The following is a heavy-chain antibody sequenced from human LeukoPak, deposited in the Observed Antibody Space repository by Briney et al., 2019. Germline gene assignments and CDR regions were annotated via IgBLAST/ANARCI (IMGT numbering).Heavy chain of an antibody. J-gene: IGHJ6*03. CDR3: AREGPALNYMDV. V-gene: IGHV3-74*01. CDR1: GSTFSSYW. D-gene: IGHD2-2*01. Sequence: GGTLRLSCAASGSTFSSYWMHWVRQAPGKGLVWVSRINSDGSSTSYADSVKGRFTISRDNAKNTLYLQMNDLRAEDTAVYYCAREGPALNYMDVWGKGTTVTVSS. CDR2: INSDGSST.